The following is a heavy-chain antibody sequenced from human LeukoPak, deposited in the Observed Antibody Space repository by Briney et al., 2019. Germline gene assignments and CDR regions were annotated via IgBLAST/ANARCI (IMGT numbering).Heavy chain of an antibody. CDR1: GGTFSSYA. D-gene: IGHD3-22*01. J-gene: IGHJ4*02. V-gene: IGHV1-69*05. CDR3: AAPSSGYYRVRSYYFDY. CDR2: IIPIFGTA. Sequence: SVKVSCKAPGGTFSSYAISWVRQAPGQGLEWMGGIIPIFGTANYAQKFQGRVTITTDESTSTAYMELSSLRSEDTAVYYCAAPSSGYYRVRSYYFDYWGQGTLVTVSS.